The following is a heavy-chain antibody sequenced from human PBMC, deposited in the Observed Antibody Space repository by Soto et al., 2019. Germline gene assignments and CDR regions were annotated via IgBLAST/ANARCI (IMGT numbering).Heavy chain of an antibody. CDR3: ARTGLGITIFGVVITRFDP. J-gene: IGHJ5*02. V-gene: IGHV4-34*01. D-gene: IGHD3-3*01. Sequence: SETLSLTCAVYGGSFSGYYWSWIRQPPGKGLEWIGEINHSGSTNYNPSLKSRVTISVDTSKNQFSLKLSSVTAADTAVYYCARTGLGITIFGVVITRFDPWGQGTLVTVSS. CDR2: INHSGST. CDR1: GGSFSGYY.